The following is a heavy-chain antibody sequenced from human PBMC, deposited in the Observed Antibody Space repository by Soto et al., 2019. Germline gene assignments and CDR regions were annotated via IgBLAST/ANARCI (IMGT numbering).Heavy chain of an antibody. CDR2: ISYDGSSR. D-gene: IGHD2-2*01. CDR1: GFSLGNFG. CDR3: ARDVDSADIPASNNWLDP. Sequence: GGSLRLSCGATGFSLGNFGMHWVRQAPGKGLEWVAVISYDGSSRHYADSVQGRFTISRDNSKNTLYLQMNSLRAEDTAVYFCARDVDSADIPASNNWLDPWGQGALVTVSS. V-gene: IGHV3-33*05. J-gene: IGHJ5*02.